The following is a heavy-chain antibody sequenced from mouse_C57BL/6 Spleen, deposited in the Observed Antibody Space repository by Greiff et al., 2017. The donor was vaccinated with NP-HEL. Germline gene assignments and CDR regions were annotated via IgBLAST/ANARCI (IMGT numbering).Heavy chain of an antibody. Sequence: EVMLVESGGGLVKPGGSLKLSCAASGFTFSSYAMSWVRQTPETRLEWVATISDGGSYTYSPDTVKGRFTISRDTAKNNRNLQRSHLKSEDTAMYYCAREESTMTNCDDWGQGTTRTVSS. V-gene: IGHV5-4*01. D-gene: IGHD2-4*01. CDR3: AREESTMTNCDD. CDR1: GFTFSSYA. CDR2: ISDGGSYT. J-gene: IGHJ2*01.